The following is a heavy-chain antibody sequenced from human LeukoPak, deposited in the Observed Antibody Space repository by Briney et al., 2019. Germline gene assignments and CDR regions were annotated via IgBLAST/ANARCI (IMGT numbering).Heavy chain of an antibody. J-gene: IGHJ4*02. Sequence: ASVKVSCKASGYTFTSYGISWVRQAPGQGLEWMGWISAYNGNTNYAQKLQGRVTMTTDTSTSTAYMELSSLRSEDTAVYYCARDLLSSSWPHWWGQGTLVTVSS. CDR2: ISAYNGNT. CDR3: ARDLLSSSWPHW. CDR1: GYTFTSYG. V-gene: IGHV1-18*01. D-gene: IGHD6-13*01.